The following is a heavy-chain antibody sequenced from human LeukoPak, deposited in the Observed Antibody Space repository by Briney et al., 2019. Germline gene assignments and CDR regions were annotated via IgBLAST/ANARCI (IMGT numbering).Heavy chain of an antibody. CDR3: ARDKGWVGKGYYYYMDV. CDR2: ISSSSSYI. CDR1: GFTFSSYS. D-gene: IGHD6-19*01. V-gene: IGHV3-21*01. J-gene: IGHJ6*03. Sequence: PGGSLRLSCAASGFTFSSYSMNWVRQAPGKGLEWVSSISSSSSYIYYADSVKGRFTISRDNAKNSLYLQTNSLRAEDTAVYYCARDKGWVGKGYYYYMDVWGKGTTVTVSS.